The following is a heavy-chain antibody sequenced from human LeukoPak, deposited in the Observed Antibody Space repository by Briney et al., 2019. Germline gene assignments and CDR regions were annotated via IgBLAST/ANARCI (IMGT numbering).Heavy chain of an antibody. Sequence: KAGGSLRLSCAASGFTFSNAWMSWVRQAPGKGLEWVSYTSGSTNIIYYADSVKGRFTISRDNAKNSVYLQMNSLRPEDTAVYYCARDMRVWGSYRYTRAFDIWGQGTLVTVSS. CDR1: GFTFSNAW. D-gene: IGHD3-16*02. CDR3: ARDMRVWGSYRYTRAFDI. V-gene: IGHV3-11*01. J-gene: IGHJ3*02. CDR2: TSGSTNII.